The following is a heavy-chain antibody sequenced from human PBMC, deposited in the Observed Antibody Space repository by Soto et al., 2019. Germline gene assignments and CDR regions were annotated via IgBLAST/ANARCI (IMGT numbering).Heavy chain of an antibody. J-gene: IGHJ4*02. CDR2: ISQSGNT. V-gene: IGHV4-34*01. D-gene: IGHD6-25*01. CDR3: LRAPKVSGLSQTRPDF. Sequence: SETLSLTCSIYSGSFSGYYWSWIRQPPGKGLEWIGEISQSGNTNYSPSLKSRVSISIDTSKKQFSLILASVSAADLVLYYFLRAPKVSGLSQTRPDFWGQGTLVTVAS. CDR1: SGSFSGYY.